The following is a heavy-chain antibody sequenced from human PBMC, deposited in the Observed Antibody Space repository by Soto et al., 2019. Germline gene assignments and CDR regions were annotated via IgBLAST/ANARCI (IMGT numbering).Heavy chain of an antibody. Sequence: GGSLRLSCAASGFTFSDYYMSWFRQAPGKGLEWVSYISSSGSTIYYADSVKGRFTISRDNAKNSLYLQMNSLRSEDTAVYYCTTLTMIVVHLDYWGPGTLVTVSS. V-gene: IGHV3-11*01. CDR1: GFTFSDYY. D-gene: IGHD3-22*01. J-gene: IGHJ4*02. CDR2: ISSSGSTI. CDR3: TTLTMIVVHLDY.